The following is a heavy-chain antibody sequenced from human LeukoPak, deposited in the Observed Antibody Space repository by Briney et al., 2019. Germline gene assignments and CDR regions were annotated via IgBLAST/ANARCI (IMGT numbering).Heavy chain of an antibody. Sequence: GGSLRLSCAASGFTFSSYGMHWVRQAPGKGLVWVCRINSDGSSTTYADSVKGRFTISRDNAKNTLYLQMNSLRAEDTAVYYCARNYYGSDVGDYYYYYYMDVWAKGPRSPSP. J-gene: IGHJ6*03. V-gene: IGHV3-74*01. CDR3: ARNYYGSDVGDYYYYYYMDV. CDR1: GFTFSSYG. CDR2: INSDGSST. D-gene: IGHD3-10*01.